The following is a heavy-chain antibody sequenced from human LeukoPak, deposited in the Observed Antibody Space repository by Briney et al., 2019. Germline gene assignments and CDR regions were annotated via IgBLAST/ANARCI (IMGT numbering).Heavy chain of an antibody. Sequence: PGGSLRLSCAASGFTFDDYAMHWVRQAPGKGLEWVSGISWNSGSIGYADSVKGRFTISRDNAKNSLYLQMNSLRAEDTALYYCAKDIPPNSSGLWESDAFDIWGQGTMVTVSS. V-gene: IGHV3-9*01. CDR2: ISWNSGSI. J-gene: IGHJ3*02. CDR3: AKDIPPNSSGLWESDAFDI. D-gene: IGHD3-22*01. CDR1: GFTFDDYA.